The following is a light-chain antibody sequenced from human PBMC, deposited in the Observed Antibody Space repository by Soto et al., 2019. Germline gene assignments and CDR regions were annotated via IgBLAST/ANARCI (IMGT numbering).Light chain of an antibody. CDR3: QQYGSSGT. J-gene: IGKJ1*01. Sequence: DIEMTQSPASLCVSPGEGATLXCRASQSVSSSYLAWYQQKTGQAPRLPIYGASNRDTGITERFSGSGYGKDFNITISRLVPEDFAVYDCQQYGSSGTFGQGTKVDIK. CDR2: GAS. CDR1: QSVSSSY. V-gene: IGKV3-20*01.